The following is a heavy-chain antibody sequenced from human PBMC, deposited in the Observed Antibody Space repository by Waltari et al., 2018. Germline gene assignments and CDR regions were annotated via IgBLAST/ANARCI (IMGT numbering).Heavy chain of an antibody. J-gene: IGHJ1*01. Sequence: EVQLFDSGGGLVQPGGFLTPSCPPSGSTLTSSALSWVRQAPGKGLEWLSGVSCSGAMTHYADSVKGRFTISRDNSKNTLFLQMNSLRVEDTAVYYCASLEIFSVNSEYFQHWGQGTPVTVSS. CDR2: VSCSGAMT. D-gene: IGHD3-16*01. V-gene: IGHV3-23*01. CDR3: ASLEIFSVNSEYFQH. CDR1: GSTLTSSA.